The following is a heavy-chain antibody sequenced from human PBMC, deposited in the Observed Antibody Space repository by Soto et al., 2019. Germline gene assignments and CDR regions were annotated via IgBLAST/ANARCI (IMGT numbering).Heavy chain of an antibody. CDR1: GYTFTSYA. V-gene: IGHV1-3*01. D-gene: IGHD6-19*01. J-gene: IGHJ1*01. CDR2: INAGNGNT. Sequence: ASVKVSCKASGYTFTSYAMHWVSQAPGQRLEWMGWINAGNGNTKYSQKFQGRVTITRDTSASTAYMELSSLRSEDTAVYYCARATSYSSGWYLIQHWGQGTLVTVSS. CDR3: ARATSYSSGWYLIQH.